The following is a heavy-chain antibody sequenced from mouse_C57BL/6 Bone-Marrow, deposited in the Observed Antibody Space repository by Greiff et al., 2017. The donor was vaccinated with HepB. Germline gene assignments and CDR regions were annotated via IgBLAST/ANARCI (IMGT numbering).Heavy chain of an antibody. CDR2: IYPGDGDT. Sequence: VQLQQSGPELVKPGASVKISCKASGYAFSSSWMNWVKQRPGKGLEWIGRIYPGDGDTNYNGKFKGKATLTADKSSSTAYMQLSSLTSEDSAVYFCARCFYYDYFWFAYWGQGTLVTVSA. CDR3: ARCFYYDYFWFAY. CDR1: GYAFSSSW. V-gene: IGHV1-82*01. J-gene: IGHJ3*01. D-gene: IGHD2-4*01.